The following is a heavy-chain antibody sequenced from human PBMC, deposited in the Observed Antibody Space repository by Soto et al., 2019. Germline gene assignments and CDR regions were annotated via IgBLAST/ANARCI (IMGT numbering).Heavy chain of an antibody. CDR3: AREKEDEGSSSLRVYYGMDA. D-gene: IGHD6-6*01. J-gene: IGHJ6*02. CDR1: GLPLGIYR. V-gene: IGHV3-21*01. Sequence: GGSLRLSCAASGLPLGIYRMTWVRQAPGKELKWVSSISSSSYYIHYADSVKGRFTISRDSAKNSVYLQLNSLRAEDTAVYYCAREKEDEGSSSLRVYYGMDAWGQGTTVTVSS. CDR2: ISSSSYYI.